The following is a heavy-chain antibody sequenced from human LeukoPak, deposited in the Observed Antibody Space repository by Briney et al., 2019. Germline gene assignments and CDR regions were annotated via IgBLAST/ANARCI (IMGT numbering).Heavy chain of an antibody. V-gene: IGHV1-69*05. CDR1: GGTFSSYA. D-gene: IGHD3-22*01. Sequence: SVKVSCKASGGTFSSYAISWVRHAPVQGLEWMGGIIPIFGTANNAQKFQGRVTMTTDTSTSTAYMELRSLRSDDTAVYYCARVLGSPYYYDSSAYLDYWGQGTLVTVSS. J-gene: IGHJ4*02. CDR3: ARVLGSPYYYDSSAYLDY. CDR2: IIPIFGTA.